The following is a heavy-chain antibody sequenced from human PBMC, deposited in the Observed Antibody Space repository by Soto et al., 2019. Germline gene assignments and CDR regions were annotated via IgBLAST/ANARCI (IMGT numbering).Heavy chain of an antibody. D-gene: IGHD6-6*01. Sequence: QVQLVQSGAEVKKPGASVMVSCKASGYTFTSYGISWVRQAPGQGLEWTGWISAYNGNTNYAQKLQGRVTMTTDTSTSTVYMELRSLRSDDTAVYYCARDRRGSSRSGFDYWGQGTLVTVSS. CDR2: ISAYNGNT. V-gene: IGHV1-18*04. CDR3: ARDRRGSSRSGFDY. CDR1: GYTFTSYG. J-gene: IGHJ4*02.